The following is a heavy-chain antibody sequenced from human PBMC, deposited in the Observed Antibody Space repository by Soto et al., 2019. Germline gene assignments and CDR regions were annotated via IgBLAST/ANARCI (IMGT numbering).Heavy chain of an antibody. J-gene: IGHJ2*01. CDR3: ARDYGDYGLEGL. V-gene: IGHV4-31*03. CDR2: IFSSGTA. CDR1: GGFFSRGGYH. Sequence: QGQLQESSPGLVKPSQTLSLTCTVSGGFFSRGGYHWHWIRQHPGQGLVWLGYIFSSGTAYYNPSLQSRVSISVERPRNQCDLKMTSVTAADTAIYCGARDYGDYGLEGLWGSGTLVTVSS. D-gene: IGHD4-17*01.